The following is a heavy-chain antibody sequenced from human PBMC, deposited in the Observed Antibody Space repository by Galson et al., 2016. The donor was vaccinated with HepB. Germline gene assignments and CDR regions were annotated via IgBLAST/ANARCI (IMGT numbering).Heavy chain of an antibody. V-gene: IGHV3-64*01. J-gene: IGHJ4*02. CDR1: GFTFSSHA. Sequence: SLRLSCAASGFTFSSHAMHWVRQAPGKGLEYVSGIRSNGDWTYYANFVKGRFTISRDNSKNTLFLQMGSLRAEDVAVYHCARSTPPSDLGQGTLVTVSS. CDR3: ARSTPPSD. CDR2: IRSNGDWT. D-gene: IGHD5/OR15-5a*01.